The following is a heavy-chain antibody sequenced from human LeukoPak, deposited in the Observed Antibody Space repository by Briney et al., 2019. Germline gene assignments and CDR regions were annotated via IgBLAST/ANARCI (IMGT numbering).Heavy chain of an antibody. D-gene: IGHD4-23*01. CDR2: IYYSGST. CDR3: ARDIGGNSGPTFDY. CDR1: GGSISSYY. J-gene: IGHJ4*02. Sequence: KASETLSLTCTVSGGSISSYYWRWIRQPPGKGLEWIGYIYYSGSTNYNPSLKSRVTISVDTSKNQFSLKLSSVTAADTAVYYCARDIGGNSGPTFDYWAREPWSPSPQ. V-gene: IGHV4-59*01.